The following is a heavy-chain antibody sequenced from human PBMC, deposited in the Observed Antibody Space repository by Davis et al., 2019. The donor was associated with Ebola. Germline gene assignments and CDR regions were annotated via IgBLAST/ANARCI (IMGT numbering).Heavy chain of an antibody. V-gene: IGHV1-18*01. CDR2: ISAYNGNT. CDR1: GYTFTSYG. Sequence: ASVKVSCKASGYTFTSYGISWVRQAPGQGLEWMGWISAYNGNTNYAQKFQGRVTITADKSTSTAYMELSSLRSEDTAVYYCAHSDCSGGSCYRHFVYWGQGTLVTVSS. J-gene: IGHJ4*02. CDR3: AHSDCSGGSCYRHFVY. D-gene: IGHD2-15*01.